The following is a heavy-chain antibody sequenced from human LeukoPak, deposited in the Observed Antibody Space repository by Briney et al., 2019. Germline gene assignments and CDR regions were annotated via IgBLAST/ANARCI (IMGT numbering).Heavy chain of an antibody. J-gene: IGHJ6*02. CDR2: MYISGGT. Sequence: SETLSLTCTVSGGSISSYYWSWIRQPAGKGLEWIGRMYISGGTNYNPSLKSRVTISVDTSKNQFSLKLSSVTAADTAVYYCARGNYEWGYYYYGMDVWGQGTTVTVSS. D-gene: IGHD1-26*01. V-gene: IGHV4-4*07. CDR1: GGSISSYY. CDR3: ARGNYEWGYYYYGMDV.